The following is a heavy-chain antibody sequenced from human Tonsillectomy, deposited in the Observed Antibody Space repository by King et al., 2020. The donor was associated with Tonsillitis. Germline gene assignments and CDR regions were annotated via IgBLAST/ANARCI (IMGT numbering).Heavy chain of an antibody. Sequence: VQLVESGGGVVQPGRSLRLSCAASGFTFSSYGMHWVRQAPGKGLQWVALISYDASNKYYADSVKGRFTISRDNSNNTLYLQMNSLRAEDTAVYYCAKDSGKLEQWLGDYWGQRPLVTVSS. J-gene: IGHJ4*02. CDR1: GFTFSSYG. V-gene: IGHV3-30*18. CDR2: ISYDASNK. D-gene: IGHD6-19*01. CDR3: AKDSGKLEQWLGDY.